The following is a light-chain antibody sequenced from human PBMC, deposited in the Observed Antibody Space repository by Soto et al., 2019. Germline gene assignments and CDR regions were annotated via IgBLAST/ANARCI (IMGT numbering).Light chain of an antibody. Sequence: IVLTQSPCTLSLSPGERATLSCRASQSIGDYLAWYQHKPAQAPRLLIYDAIIRAADVPARFSGSWSGTEFTLTINSLQSEDFAVYYCQQYDAWPLTFGGGTKVDIK. CDR3: QQYDAWPLT. V-gene: IGKV3-15*01. CDR1: QSIGDY. J-gene: IGKJ4*01. CDR2: DAI.